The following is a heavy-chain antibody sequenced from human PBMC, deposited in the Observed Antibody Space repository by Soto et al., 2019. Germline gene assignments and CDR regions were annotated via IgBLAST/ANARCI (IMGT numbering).Heavy chain of an antibody. CDR3: ARGSISVYVWGSYRQNWFDP. CDR2: INHSGST. Sequence: QVQLQKWGAGLLKPSETLSLTCAVYGGSFSGYYWSWIRQPPGKGLDWIGEINHSGSTNYNPSLKSRVTISVDTSKNQFSMKLSSVTAADTAVYYCARGSISVYVWGSYRQNWFDPWGQGTLVTVSS. D-gene: IGHD3-16*02. V-gene: IGHV4-34*01. J-gene: IGHJ5*02. CDR1: GGSFSGYY.